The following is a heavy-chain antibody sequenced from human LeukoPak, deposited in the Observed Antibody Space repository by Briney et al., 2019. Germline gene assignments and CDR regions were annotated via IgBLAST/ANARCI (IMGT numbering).Heavy chain of an antibody. D-gene: IGHD1-1*01. CDR3: AKEGALERYFYYCMDV. J-gene: IGHJ6*02. V-gene: IGHV3-30*18. CDR1: GFTFSSYG. CDR2: VSYDGSDK. Sequence: GGSLRLSCAASGFTFSSYGMNWVRQAPGKGLEWVGIVSYDGSDKYYADTVKAPFNTSSDNSKNTVYLHMNSNRAEDTAVYFCAKEGALERYFYYCMDVWGQGTTVTVSS.